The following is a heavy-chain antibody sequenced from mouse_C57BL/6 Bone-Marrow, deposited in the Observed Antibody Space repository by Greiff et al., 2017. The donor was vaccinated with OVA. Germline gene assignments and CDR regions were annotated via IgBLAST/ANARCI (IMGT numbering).Heavy chain of an antibody. CDR3: ARDNYRDYYAMDY. CDR1: GFTFSSYA. Sequence: EVHLVESGGGLVKPGGSLKLSCAASGFTFSSYAMSWVRQTPEKRLEWVATISDGGSYTYYPDNVKGRFTISRDNAKNNLYLQMSHLKSEDTAMYYCARDNYRDYYAMDYWGQGTSVTVSS. D-gene: IGHD2-14*01. CDR2: ISDGGSYT. J-gene: IGHJ4*01. V-gene: IGHV5-4*01.